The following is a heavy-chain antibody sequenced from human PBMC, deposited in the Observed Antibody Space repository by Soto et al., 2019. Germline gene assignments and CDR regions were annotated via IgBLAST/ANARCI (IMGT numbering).Heavy chain of an antibody. Sequence: PGGSLRLSCAASGFTFNTYWMTCVRQAPGKGLDWVASMDHDGSAKYYVDSVKGRFTISRDNAKNSLYLQMNSLRAEDTAVYYCARSRRGFLESWPDYWAQGTLVPVSS. CDR1: GFTFNTYW. D-gene: IGHD3-3*01. J-gene: IGHJ4*02. CDR2: MDHDGSAK. CDR3: ARSRRGFLESWPDY. V-gene: IGHV3-7*03.